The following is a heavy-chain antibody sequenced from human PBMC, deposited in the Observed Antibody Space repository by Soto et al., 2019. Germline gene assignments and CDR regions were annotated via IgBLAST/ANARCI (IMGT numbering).Heavy chain of an antibody. D-gene: IGHD3-10*01. J-gene: IGHJ4*02. Sequence: QITLKESGPTLVKPTQTLTLTCTFSGFSLSTSGVGVGWIRQPPGKALEWLALIYWDDDKRYSPSLKSRLTITKDTSKNQVVLTMTNMDPVDTATYYCAHRGSGSYLYYFDYWGQGTLVTVSS. CDR2: IYWDDDK. V-gene: IGHV2-5*02. CDR1: GFSLSTSGVG. CDR3: AHRGSGSYLYYFDY.